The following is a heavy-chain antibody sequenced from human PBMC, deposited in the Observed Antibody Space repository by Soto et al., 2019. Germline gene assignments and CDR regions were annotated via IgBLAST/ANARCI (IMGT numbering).Heavy chain of an antibody. CDR3: ARDGVTMVRVVIITFYYYMDV. CDR2: INPSGGST. J-gene: IGHJ6*03. D-gene: IGHD3-10*01. CDR1: GYTFTSYY. V-gene: IGHV1-46*03. Sequence: ASVKVSCKASGYTFTSYYMHWVRQAPGQGLEWMGIINPSGGSTSYAQKFQGRVTMTRDTSTSTVYMELSSLRSEDTAVYYCARDGVTMVRVVIITFYYYMDVWGKGTTVTVSS.